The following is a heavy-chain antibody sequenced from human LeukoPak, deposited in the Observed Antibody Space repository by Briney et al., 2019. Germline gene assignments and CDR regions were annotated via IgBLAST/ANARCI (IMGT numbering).Heavy chain of an antibody. J-gene: IGHJ5*02. Sequence: PGGSLRLSCAASGFTFSGYEMNWVRQAPGKGLEWVSYISSSGSTIYYADSVKGRFTISRDNAKNSLYLQMNSLRAEDTAVYYCARNQRDYYGSGRVRLFWFDPWGQGTLVTVSS. CDR1: GFTFSGYE. D-gene: IGHD3-10*01. V-gene: IGHV3-48*03. CDR2: ISSSGSTI. CDR3: ARNQRDYYGSGRVRLFWFDP.